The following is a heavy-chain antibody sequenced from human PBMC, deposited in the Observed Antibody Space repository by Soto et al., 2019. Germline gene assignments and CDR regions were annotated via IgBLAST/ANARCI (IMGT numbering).Heavy chain of an antibody. J-gene: IGHJ5*02. D-gene: IGHD3-22*01. CDR1: GGSISSYY. Sequence: SETLSLTCIVSGGSISSYYWAWIRQSPGKGLEWIGTIFYSGGTFHTPSLKSRVTMSVDTSNNQFSLKLSSVTAADTAVYYCARQASGYYYGWFDPWGQGTLVTVSS. CDR3: ARQASGYYYGWFDP. CDR2: IFYSGGT. V-gene: IGHV4-39*01.